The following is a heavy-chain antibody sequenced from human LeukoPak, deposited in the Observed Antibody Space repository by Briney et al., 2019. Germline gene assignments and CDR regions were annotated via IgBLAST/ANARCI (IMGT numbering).Heavy chain of an antibody. D-gene: IGHD2-21*01. Sequence: NTSETLSLTCNVSGGSISNYFWSWIRQPPGGGLEWIGYISYRGSSNYNPSLKGRVTFSVDTSKNQISLRMISVTASDTAVYYCARGLSLLGSEEGLPLGYWGQGSLVTVSS. CDR2: ISYRGSS. J-gene: IGHJ1*01. CDR1: GGSISNYF. CDR3: ARGLSLLGSEEGLPLGY. V-gene: IGHV4-59*01.